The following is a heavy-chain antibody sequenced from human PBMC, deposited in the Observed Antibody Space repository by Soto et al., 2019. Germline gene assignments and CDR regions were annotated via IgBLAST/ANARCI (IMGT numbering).Heavy chain of an antibody. V-gene: IGHV4-4*02. J-gene: IGHJ4*02. CDR3: ARNSTWYKAGYFDY. CDR2: IYHSGST. D-gene: IGHD1-1*01. Sequence: QVQLQESGPGQVKPSGTLSLTCAVSGGSISSSNWWRWVRQPPGKGLEWIGEIYHSGSTNYNPSLKSRVTMPVDKSKNQFSLKLSSVTAADTAVYYCARNSTWYKAGYFDYWGQGTLVTVSS. CDR1: GGSISSSNW.